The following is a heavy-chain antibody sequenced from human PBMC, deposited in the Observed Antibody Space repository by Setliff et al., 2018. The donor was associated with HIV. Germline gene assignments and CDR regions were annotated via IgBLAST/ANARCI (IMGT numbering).Heavy chain of an antibody. CDR1: GGSISSHY. Sequence: SETLSLTCTVSGGSISSHYWGWIRQPPGKGLEWIGRIYSSGSTKYNPSLKSRVTISVDTSKNQFSLKLSSVTAADTALYFCARGRQGLYYYSSGFSRGRYYDLWGQGTLVTVSS. CDR3: ARGRQGLYYYSSGFSRGRYYDL. CDR2: IYSSGST. J-gene: IGHJ4*02. V-gene: IGHV4-4*07. D-gene: IGHD3-22*01.